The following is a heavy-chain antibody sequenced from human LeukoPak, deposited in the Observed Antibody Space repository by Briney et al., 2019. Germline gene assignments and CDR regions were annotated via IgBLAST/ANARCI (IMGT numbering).Heavy chain of an antibody. D-gene: IGHD4-17*01. J-gene: IGHJ4*02. CDR2: IRSDSSTK. CDR3: ARGETALTSYLHF. CDR1: GFSISNYG. Sequence: PGGSLRLSCAGSGFSISNYGMSWVRQAPGKGLEWLSYIRSDSSTKYYADSVEGRFTISRDNAQNSLYLQMNSLRNEDSGVYFCARGETALTSYLHFWGQGTLVIVSS. V-gene: IGHV3-48*02.